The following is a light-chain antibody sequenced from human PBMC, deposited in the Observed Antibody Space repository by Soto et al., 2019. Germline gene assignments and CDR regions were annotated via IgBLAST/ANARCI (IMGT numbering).Light chain of an antibody. CDR2: YDS. J-gene: IGLJ2*01. Sequence: SYELTQPSSVSVAPGKTASITCGGNNIGSLSVHWFQQKPGQAPILVIYYDSDRPSGIPERFSGSNSGNAATLTISRVEDGDEADYYCQVWDSSSDHVVFGGGTKLTVL. CDR3: QVWDSSSDHVV. CDR1: NIGSLS. V-gene: IGLV3-21*04.